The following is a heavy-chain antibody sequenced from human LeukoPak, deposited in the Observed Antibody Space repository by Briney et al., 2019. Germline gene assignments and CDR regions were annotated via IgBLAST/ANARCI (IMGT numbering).Heavy chain of an antibody. CDR1: GFTFSSYW. J-gene: IGHJ4*02. CDR3: ARVDDILTGYYDDY. D-gene: IGHD3-9*01. V-gene: IGHV3-7*01. Sequence: PGGSLRLSCAASGFTFSSYWMSWVRQAPGKGLEWVANIKQDGSEKYYVDSVKGRFTISRDNAKNSLYLQMNSLRAEDTAVYYCARVDDILTGYYDDYWGQGTLVTVSS. CDR2: IKQDGSEK.